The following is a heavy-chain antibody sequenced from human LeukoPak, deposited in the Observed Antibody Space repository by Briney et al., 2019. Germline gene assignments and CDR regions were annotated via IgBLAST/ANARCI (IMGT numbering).Heavy chain of an antibody. CDR1: GGTFSSYA. CDR2: IIPIFGTA. V-gene: IGHV1-69*05. CDR3: ARDSDPYYYGSGSYYCSVAY. D-gene: IGHD3-10*01. Sequence: SVKVSCKASGGTFSSYAISWVRQAPGQGLEWMGRIIPIFGTANYAQKFQGGVTITTDESTSTAYMELSSLRSEDTAVYYCARDSDPYYYGSGSYYCSVAYWGQGTLVTVSS. J-gene: IGHJ4*02.